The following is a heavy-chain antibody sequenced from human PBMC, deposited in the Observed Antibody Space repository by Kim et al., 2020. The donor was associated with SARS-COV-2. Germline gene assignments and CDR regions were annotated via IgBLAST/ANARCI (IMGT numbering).Heavy chain of an antibody. D-gene: IGHD3-16*01. CDR1: GFTFSSYG. V-gene: IGHV3-30*18. CDR2: ISYDGSNK. CDR3: AKEDDYVWGSYRGVNYYFDY. Sequence: GGSLRLSCAASGFTFSSYGMHWVRQAPGKGLEWVAVISYDGSNKYYADSVKGRFTISRDNSKNTLYLQMNSLRAEDTAVYYCAKEDDYVWGSYRGVNYYFDYWGQGTLVTVSS. J-gene: IGHJ4*02.